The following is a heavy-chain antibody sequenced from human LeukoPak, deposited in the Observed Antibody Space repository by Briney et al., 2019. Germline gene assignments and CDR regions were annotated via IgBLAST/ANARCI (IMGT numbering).Heavy chain of an antibody. J-gene: IGHJ6*03. D-gene: IGHD4-11*01. V-gene: IGHV4-38-2*02. CDR1: GYSISSGYY. Sequence: SETLSLTCTVSGYSISSGYYWGWIRQPPGKGLEWIGSIYHSGGTYYNPSLKGRVTISVDSSKNQFSLKLSSVTAVDTAVYYCARGAVTNYYYYYMDVWGKGTTVTVSS. CDR3: ARGAVTNYYYYYMDV. CDR2: IYHSGGT.